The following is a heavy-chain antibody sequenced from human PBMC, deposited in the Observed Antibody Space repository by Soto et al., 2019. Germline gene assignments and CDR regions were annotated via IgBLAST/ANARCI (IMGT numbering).Heavy chain of an antibody. J-gene: IGHJ6*02. CDR2: ISGKNGNT. D-gene: IGHD2-15*01. Sequence: QVQLVQSGVEVKKPGASVKVSCKASGYTFISHGISWVRQAPGQGLEWLGWISGKNGNTNYAQKLQGRVTLTTATTTSDAYMELRSLRSADTDVYDCARVSSSIVVVPDYGMDVWGQGTTVTVS. V-gene: IGHV1-18*04. CDR1: GYTFISHG. CDR3: ARVSSSIVVVPDYGMDV.